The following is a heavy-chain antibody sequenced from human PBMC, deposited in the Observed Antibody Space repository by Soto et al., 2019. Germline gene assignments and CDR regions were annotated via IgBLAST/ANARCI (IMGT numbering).Heavy chain of an antibody. CDR1: GFTFSSYS. D-gene: IGHD3-22*01. J-gene: IGHJ4*02. CDR3: TRDRTYYYDSSGYSPPYDY. CDR2: ISSSSSYI. Sequence: EVQLVESGGGLVKPGGSLRLSCAASGFTFSSYSMNWVRQAPGKGLEWVSSISSSSSYIYYADSVKGRFTISRDNAKNSLYLQMNSLRAEDTAVYYCTRDRTYYYDSSGYSPPYDYWGQGTLVTVSS. V-gene: IGHV3-21*01.